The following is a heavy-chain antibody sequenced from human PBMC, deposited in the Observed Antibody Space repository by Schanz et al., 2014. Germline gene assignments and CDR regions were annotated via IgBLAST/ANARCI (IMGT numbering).Heavy chain of an antibody. D-gene: IGHD2-15*01. CDR3: ARLVGPSFYYGMDV. CDR2: IYDGGST. Sequence: QVQLQESGPGLVKPSQTLSLTCTVSGGSVNSGVYYWNWIRQHPGKGLEWIGYIYDGGSTYYNPSLKSRVTMSIDTSENQFSLNLRSVTGADTAVYYCARLVGPSFYYGMDVWGQGTTVTVSS. J-gene: IGHJ6*02. CDR1: GGSVNSGVYY. V-gene: IGHV4-31*03.